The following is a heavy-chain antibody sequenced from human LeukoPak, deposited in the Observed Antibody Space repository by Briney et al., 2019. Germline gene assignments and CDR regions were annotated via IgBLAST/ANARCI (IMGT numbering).Heavy chain of an antibody. CDR3: ARGYSSSWNHAFDI. Sequence: TSETLSLTCTVSAGSISSSSYYWGWIRQPPGKGLEWIGSIYYSGSTYYNQPLKSRVTISVDTSKNQFSLKLSSVTDADTAVYYCARGYSSSWNHAFDIWGQGTMVTVSS. D-gene: IGHD6-13*01. V-gene: IGHV4-39*01. CDR1: AGSISSSSYY. J-gene: IGHJ3*02. CDR2: IYYSGST.